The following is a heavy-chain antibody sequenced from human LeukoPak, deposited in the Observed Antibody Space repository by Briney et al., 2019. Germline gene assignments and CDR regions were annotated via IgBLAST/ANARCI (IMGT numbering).Heavy chain of an antibody. CDR1: GGSFRGYY. V-gene: IGHV4-34*01. Sequence: PSETLSLTCAVYGGSFRGYYWTWIRQPPGKGLEWIGEINHSGSTNYNPSLKSRVTISVDTSKNQFSLSLSSVIAADTAVYYCARGRWEVRFDNWGQGTLVTVSS. CDR2: INHSGST. CDR3: ARGRWEVRFDN. J-gene: IGHJ4*02. D-gene: IGHD1-26*01.